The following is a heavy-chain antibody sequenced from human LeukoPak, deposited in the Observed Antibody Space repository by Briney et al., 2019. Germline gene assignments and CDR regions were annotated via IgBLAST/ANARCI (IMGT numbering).Heavy chain of an antibody. D-gene: IGHD1-7*01. CDR2: ISSSSSYI. J-gene: IGHJ4*02. CDR1: GFTFSSYS. V-gene: IGHV3-21*01. Sequence: PGGSLRLSCAASGFTFSSYSMNWVRQAPGKGLXXVSSISSSSSYIYYADSVKGRFTISRDNAKNSLYLQMNSLRAEDTAVYYCARQTGTFYYFDYWGQGTLVTVSS. CDR3: ARQTGTFYYFDY.